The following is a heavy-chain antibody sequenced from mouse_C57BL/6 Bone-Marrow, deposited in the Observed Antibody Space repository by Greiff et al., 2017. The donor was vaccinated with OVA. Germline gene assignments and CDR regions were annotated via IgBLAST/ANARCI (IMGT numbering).Heavy chain of an antibody. Sequence: QVQLQQPGAELVKPGASVKVSCKASGYTFTSYWMHWVKQRPGQGLEWIGNINPSNGGTNYNEKFKSKATLTVDKSSSTAYMQLSSLTSEDSAVYYCARGDYYNAMDYWGQGTSVTVSS. J-gene: IGHJ4*01. CDR3: ARGDYYNAMDY. CDR1: GYTFTSYW. D-gene: IGHD2-12*01. V-gene: IGHV1-53*01. CDR2: INPSNGGT.